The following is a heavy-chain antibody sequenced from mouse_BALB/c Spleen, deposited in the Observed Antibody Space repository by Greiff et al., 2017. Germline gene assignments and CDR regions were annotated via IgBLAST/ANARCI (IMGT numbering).Heavy chain of an antibody. Sequence: EVKLVESGAELVRPGALVKLSCKASGFNIKDYYMHWVKQRPEQGLEWIGWIDPENGNTIYDPKFQGKASITADTSSNTAYLQLSSLTSEDTAVYYCARGTHGNPFAYWGQGTLVTVSA. J-gene: IGHJ3*01. V-gene: IGHV14-1*02. D-gene: IGHD2-1*01. CDR1: GFNIKDYY. CDR3: ARGTHGNPFAY. CDR2: IDPENGNT.